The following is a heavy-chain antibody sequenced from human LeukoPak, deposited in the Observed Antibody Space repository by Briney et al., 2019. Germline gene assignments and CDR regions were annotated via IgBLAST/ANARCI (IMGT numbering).Heavy chain of an antibody. CDR1: GGSISSYY. D-gene: IGHD6-19*01. V-gene: IGHV4-59*12. CDR2: IYYSGST. J-gene: IGHJ4*02. Sequence: SETLSLTCTVSGGSISSYYWSWIRQPPGKGLEWIGYIYYSGSTNYNPSLKSRVTISVDTSKNQFSLKLSSVTAADTAVYYCARVRSGWEFDCWGQGTLVTVSS. CDR3: ARVRSGWEFDC.